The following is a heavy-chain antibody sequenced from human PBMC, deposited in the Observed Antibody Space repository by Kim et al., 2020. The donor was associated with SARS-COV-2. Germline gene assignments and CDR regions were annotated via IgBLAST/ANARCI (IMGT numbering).Heavy chain of an antibody. V-gene: IGHV3-23*01. J-gene: IGHJ2*01. CDR2: LSAGGST. Sequence: GGSLRLSCSASGFTFSSYAMTWVRQAPGKGLEWVSTLSAGGSTYYADSVRGRFTISRDNSKNTLYLEMNSLTAEDTAVYYCAKGGHNWYFDLWGRGTLVTVSS. CDR3: AKGGHNWYFDL. CDR1: GFTFSSYA.